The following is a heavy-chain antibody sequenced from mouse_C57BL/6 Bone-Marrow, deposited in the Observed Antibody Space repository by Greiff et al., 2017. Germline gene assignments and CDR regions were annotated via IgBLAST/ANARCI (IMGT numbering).Heavy chain of an antibody. Sequence: QVQLQQPGAELVKPGASVKMSCKASGYTFTSYWITWVKQRPGQGLEWIGDIYPGSGSTNYNEKFKSKATLTVDTSSSTAYMQLSSLTSEYSAVYYCAREDDGYYRVPFAYWGQGTLVTGSA. V-gene: IGHV1-55*01. CDR1: GYTFTSYW. CDR3: AREDDGYYRVPFAY. D-gene: IGHD2-3*01. J-gene: IGHJ3*01. CDR2: IYPGSGST.